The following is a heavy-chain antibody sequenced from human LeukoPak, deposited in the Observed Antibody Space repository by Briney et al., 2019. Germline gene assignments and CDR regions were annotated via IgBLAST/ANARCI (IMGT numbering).Heavy chain of an antibody. D-gene: IGHD2-2*02. Sequence: PGGSLRPSCAASGFTFSSYGMHWVRQAPGKGLEWVAFIRYDGSNKYYADSVKGRFTISRDNSKNTLYLQMNSLRAEDTAVYYCAKVGRRYCSSTSCYIDYWGQGALVTVSS. V-gene: IGHV3-30*02. CDR3: AKVGRRYCSSTSCYIDY. CDR1: GFTFSSYG. CDR2: IRYDGSNK. J-gene: IGHJ4*02.